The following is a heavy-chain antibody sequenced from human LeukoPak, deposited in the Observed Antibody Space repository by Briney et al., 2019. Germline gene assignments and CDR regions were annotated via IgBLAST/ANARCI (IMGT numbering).Heavy chain of an antibody. Sequence: GGSLRLSCAASGFTFSIYSMNWVRQAPGKGLEWVAVISYDGSNKYYADSVKGRFTISRDNSKNTLYLQMNSLRAEDTAVYYCASVPTTVTTFEVDPWGQGTLVTVSS. J-gene: IGHJ5*02. V-gene: IGHV3-30*03. CDR3: ASVPTTVTTFEVDP. CDR2: ISYDGSNK. D-gene: IGHD4-17*01. CDR1: GFTFSIYS.